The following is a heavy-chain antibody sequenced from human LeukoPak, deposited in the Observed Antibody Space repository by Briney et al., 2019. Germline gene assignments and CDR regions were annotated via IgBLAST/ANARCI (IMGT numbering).Heavy chain of an antibody. Sequence: SETLSLTCTVSGGSVSSDNYYRTWIRQPPGKGLQWIGYISYSGSTNYNPSLKSRVTISLHTSKNQFSLKLSSVTAADTAVYYCARGIAASVFRAFDIWGQGTMVTVSS. D-gene: IGHD6-13*01. CDR2: ISYSGST. V-gene: IGHV4-61*01. CDR1: GGSVSSDNYY. J-gene: IGHJ3*02. CDR3: ARGIAASVFRAFDI.